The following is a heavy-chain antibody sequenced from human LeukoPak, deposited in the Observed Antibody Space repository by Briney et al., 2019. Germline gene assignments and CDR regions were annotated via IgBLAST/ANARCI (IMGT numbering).Heavy chain of an antibody. CDR3: ARDPAAGRGANWFDP. D-gene: IGHD6-13*01. CDR1: GYTFTSHG. CDR2: ISAYNGNT. J-gene: IGHJ5*02. Sequence: ASVKVSCKASGYTFTSHGISWVRQAPGQGLEWMGWISAYNGNTNYAQKLQGRVTMTTDTSTSTAYMELRSLRSDDTAVYYCARDPAAGRGANWFDPWGQGTLVTVSS. V-gene: IGHV1-18*01.